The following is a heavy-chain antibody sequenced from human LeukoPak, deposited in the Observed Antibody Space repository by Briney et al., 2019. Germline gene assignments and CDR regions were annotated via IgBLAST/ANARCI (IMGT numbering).Heavy chain of an antibody. D-gene: IGHD5-24*01. CDR3: ARVKVDWEMATAYDY. Sequence: ASVKVSCKASGYTFTSYALKWERQAPGQGLEWMGWINTNTGNPTYAQGFTGRFVFSLDTSVSTAYLQISSLKAEDTAVYYCARVKVDWEMATAYDYWGQGTLVTVSS. CDR1: GYTFTSYA. J-gene: IGHJ4*02. CDR2: INTNTGNP. V-gene: IGHV7-4-1*02.